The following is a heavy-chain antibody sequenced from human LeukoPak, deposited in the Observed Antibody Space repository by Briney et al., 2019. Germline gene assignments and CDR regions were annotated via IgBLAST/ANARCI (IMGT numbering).Heavy chain of an antibody. CDR2: INPNSGGT. CDR3: ARELAGKVPAAISSDY. CDR1: GYTFTGYY. Sequence: GASVKVSCKASGYTFTGYYMHWVRQAPGQGLEWMGWINPNSGGTNYAQKFQGRVTMTRDTSISTAYMELSRLRSDDTAVYYCARELAGKVPAAISSDYWGQGTLVTVSS. V-gene: IGHV1-2*02. D-gene: IGHD2-2*01. J-gene: IGHJ4*02.